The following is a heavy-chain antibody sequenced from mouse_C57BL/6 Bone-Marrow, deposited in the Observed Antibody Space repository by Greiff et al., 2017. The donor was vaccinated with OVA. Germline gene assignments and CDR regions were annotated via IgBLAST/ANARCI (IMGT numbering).Heavy chain of an antibody. CDR1: GYTFTSYG. V-gene: IGHV1-81*01. J-gene: IGHJ1*03. Sequence: QVQLKESGAELARPGASVKLSCKASGYTFTSYGISWVKQRPGQGLEWIGEIYPRSGNTYYNEKFKGKATLTADKSSSTAYMELSSLTSEDSAVSFCATPFITAAVAEYFDVWGTGTTVTVSS. CDR2: IYPRSGNT. CDR3: ATPFITAAVAEYFDV. D-gene: IGHD1-1*01.